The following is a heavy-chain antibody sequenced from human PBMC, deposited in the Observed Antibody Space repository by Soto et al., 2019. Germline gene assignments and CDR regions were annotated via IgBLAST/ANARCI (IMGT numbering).Heavy chain of an antibody. D-gene: IGHD2-2*01. V-gene: IGHV4-34*01. CDR3: ARGSTRMIRWFDP. CDR1: GGSFSGYY. Sequence: ETLSLTCAVYGGSFSGYYWSWIRQPPGKGLEWIGEINHSGSTNYNPSLKSRVTISVDTSKNQFSLKLSSVTAADTAVYYCARGSTRMIRWFDPWGQGTLVTVSS. CDR2: INHSGST. J-gene: IGHJ5*02.